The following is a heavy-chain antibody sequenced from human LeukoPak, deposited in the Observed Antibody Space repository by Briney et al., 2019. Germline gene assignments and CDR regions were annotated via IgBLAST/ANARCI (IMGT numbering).Heavy chain of an antibody. CDR3: ARTTEGYCSSASCFGFSYSYYMDV. CDR1: GGSISTSNYY. CDR2: IYYSGST. V-gene: IGHV4-39*07. Sequence: PSETLSLTCTVSGGSISTSNYYWGWIRQPPGKGLEWIGNIYYSGSTNYNPSLKSRVTISVDTSKNQFSLKLSSVIAADTAVYYCARTTEGYCSSASCFGFSYSYYMDVWGKGTTVTISS. D-gene: IGHD2-2*01. J-gene: IGHJ6*03.